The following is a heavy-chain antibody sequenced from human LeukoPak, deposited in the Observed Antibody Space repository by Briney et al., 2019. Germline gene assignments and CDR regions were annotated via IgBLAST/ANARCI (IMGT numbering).Heavy chain of an antibody. V-gene: IGHV4-34*01. CDR2: INHSGST. CDR1: GGSFSGYY. CDR3: ARGGWNKFDY. J-gene: IGHJ4*02. D-gene: IGHD1-1*01. Sequence: SETLSLACADYGGSFSGYYWSWIRQPPGKGLEWIGEINHSGSTNYNPSLKSRVTISVDTSKNQFSLKLSSVTAADTAVYYCARGGWNKFDYWGQGTLVTVSS.